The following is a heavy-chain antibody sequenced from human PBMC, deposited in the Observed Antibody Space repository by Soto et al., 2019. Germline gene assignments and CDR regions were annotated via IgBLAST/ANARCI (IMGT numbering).Heavy chain of an antibody. CDR1: GGSISSGGYY. CDR3: ARGCSGGSCYLGA. CDR2: IYYSGST. J-gene: IGHJ5*02. Sequence: QVQLQESGPGLVKPSQTLSLTCTVSGGSISSGGYYWSWIRQHPGKGLEWIGYIYYSGSTYYNPSITSRVTIAVDTSKNQCSLKLSSVTAADTAVYYCARGCSGGSCYLGAWGQGTLVTVSS. V-gene: IGHV4-31*03. D-gene: IGHD2-15*01.